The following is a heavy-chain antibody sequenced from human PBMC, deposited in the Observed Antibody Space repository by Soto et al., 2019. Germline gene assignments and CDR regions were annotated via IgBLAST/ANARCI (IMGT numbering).Heavy chain of an antibody. Sequence: QVQLQESGPGRVKPSQTLSLTCTVSGGSISSGGYYWSWIRQHPGKGLEWIGYIYYSGSTYYNPSLKSRVTISVDTSKNQFSLKLSSVTAADTAVYYCAREAAEYYYYGMDVWGQGTTVTVSS. CDR1: GGSISSGGYY. CDR2: IYYSGST. CDR3: AREAAEYYYYGMDV. J-gene: IGHJ6*02. D-gene: IGHD6-13*01. V-gene: IGHV4-31*03.